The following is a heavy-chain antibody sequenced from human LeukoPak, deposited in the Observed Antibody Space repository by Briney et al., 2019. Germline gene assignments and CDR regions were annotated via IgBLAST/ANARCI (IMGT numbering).Heavy chain of an antibody. V-gene: IGHV3-11*01. J-gene: IGHJ5*02. CDR3: AADSSGYFGP. CDR1: GVTFSDYY. Sequence: GGSLRLSCVASGVTFSDYYMNWSRETPGKGLEWLSYVSNTGDALYYADSVKGRFTISRDNAKNSLYLQVNSLRAEDTAVYYCAADSSGYFGPWGQGTLVTVSS. D-gene: IGHD3-22*01. CDR2: VSNTGDAL.